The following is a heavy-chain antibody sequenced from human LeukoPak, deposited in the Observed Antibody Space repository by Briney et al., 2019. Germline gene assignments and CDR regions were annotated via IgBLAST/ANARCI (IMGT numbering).Heavy chain of an antibody. CDR1: GGTFSSYA. D-gene: IGHD3-10*01. J-gene: IGHJ4*02. V-gene: IGHV1-18*01. Sequence: ASVKVSCKASGGTFSSYAISWVRQAPGQGLEWMGWISAYNGNTNYAQKLQGRVTMTTDTSTSTAYMELRSLRSDDTAVYYCARGYVPILLWFGETTPGGYWGQGTLVTVSS. CDR2: ISAYNGNT. CDR3: ARGYVPILLWFGETTPGGY.